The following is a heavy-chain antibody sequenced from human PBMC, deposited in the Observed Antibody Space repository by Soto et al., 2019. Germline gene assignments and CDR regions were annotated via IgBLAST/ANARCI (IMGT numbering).Heavy chain of an antibody. Sequence: PSETLSLTCTVSGGSISSYYWSWIRQPPGKGLEWIGYICYSGSTNYNPSLKSRVTISVDTSKNQFSLKLSSVTAADTAVYYCARLPVNHGSWEQWLGDYYYYYGMDVWGQGTTGTVS. CDR2: ICYSGST. V-gene: IGHV4-59*01. J-gene: IGHJ6*02. CDR3: ARLPVNHGSWEQWLGDYYYYYGMDV. D-gene: IGHD6-19*01. CDR1: GGSISSYY.